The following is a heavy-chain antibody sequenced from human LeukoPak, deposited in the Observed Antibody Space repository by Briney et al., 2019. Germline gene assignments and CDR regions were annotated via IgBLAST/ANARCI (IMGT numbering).Heavy chain of an antibody. CDR1: GFTVSSNY. CDR3: AAIAAAVRTVDY. D-gene: IGHD6-13*01. CDR2: IYSGGST. V-gene: IGHV3-53*01. Sequence: GGSLRLSCAASGFTVSSNYMSWVRQAPGKGLEWVSVIYSGGSTYYADSVKGRFTISRDNSKNTLYLQMNSLRAEDTAVYYCAAIAAAVRTVDYWGQGTLVTVSS. J-gene: IGHJ4*02.